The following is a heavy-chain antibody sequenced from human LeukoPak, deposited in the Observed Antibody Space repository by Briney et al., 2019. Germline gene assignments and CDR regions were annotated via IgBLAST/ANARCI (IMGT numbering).Heavy chain of an antibody. CDR1: GFTSSSLG. V-gene: IGHV3-30*02. Sequence: PGGSLRLSCAASGFTSSSLGMHWVRQAPGKGLEWVSFINYNGRDKYYADSVKGRFTISRDSSKNTLSLQMNSLRAEDTAVYFCAKDSPTYYADSWGQGTLVTVSS. CDR2: INYNGRDK. D-gene: IGHD2/OR15-2a*01. CDR3: AKDSPTYYADS. J-gene: IGHJ4*02.